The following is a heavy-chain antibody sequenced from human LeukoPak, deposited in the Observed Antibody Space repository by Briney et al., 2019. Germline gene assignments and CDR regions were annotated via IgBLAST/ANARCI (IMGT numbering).Heavy chain of an antibody. V-gene: IGHV1-69*13. D-gene: IGHD2-15*01. CDR3: ARCCRDLYYDY. CDR1: GGTFSSYA. J-gene: IGHJ4*02. CDR2: IIPIFGTA. Sequence: GASVKVSCKASGGTFSSYAISWVRQAPGQGLEWMGGIIPIFGTANYAQKFQGRVTITADESTSTAYTELSSLRSEDTAVYYCARCCRDLYYDYWGQGTLVTVSS.